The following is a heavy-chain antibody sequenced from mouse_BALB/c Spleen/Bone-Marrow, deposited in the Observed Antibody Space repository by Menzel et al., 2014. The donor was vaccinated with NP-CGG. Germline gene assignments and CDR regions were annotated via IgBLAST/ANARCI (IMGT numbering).Heavy chain of an antibody. CDR3: TRQRNWDHYAMGY. D-gene: IGHD4-1*01. CDR2: ISSGGGYT. J-gene: IGHJ4*01. V-gene: IGHV5-6*02. Sequence: DVKLQESGGDLVKPGGSLKLSCAASGFTFSTYGMSWVRQTPDKRLEWVATISSGGGYTYYPDSVKGRFTISRDNANNTLYLQMSSLKSEDTAMYYCTRQRNWDHYAMGYWGQGTSVTVSS. CDR1: GFTFSTYG.